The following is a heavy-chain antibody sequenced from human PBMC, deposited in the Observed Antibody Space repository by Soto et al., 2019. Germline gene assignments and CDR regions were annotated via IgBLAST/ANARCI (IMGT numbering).Heavy chain of an antibody. CDR3: ARIRVLRGILTGYYLIDD. V-gene: IGHV2-26*01. CDR2: IFSNDEK. Sequence: SGPTLVNPTETLTLTCTVSGFSLSNARMGVSWIRQPPGKALEWLAHIFSNDEKSYSTSLKSRLTISKDTSKSQVVLTMTNMDPVDTATYYCARIRVLRGILTGYYLIDDWGQGTLVTVSS. D-gene: IGHD3-9*01. CDR1: GFSLSNARMG. J-gene: IGHJ4*02.